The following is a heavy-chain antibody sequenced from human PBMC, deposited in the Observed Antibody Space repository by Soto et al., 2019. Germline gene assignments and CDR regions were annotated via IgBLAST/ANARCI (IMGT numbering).Heavy chain of an antibody. D-gene: IGHD3-3*02. CDR1: GGSFSGYY. CDR3: ASGMYSHSPSYIGGY. V-gene: IGHV4-34*01. CDR2: INHSGST. Sequence: QVQLQQWGAGLLKPSETLSLTCAVYGGSFSGYYWSWIRQPPGKGLEWIGEINHSGSTNYNPSLTSRLTISVDTSKNQFSLKLSSVTAADPAVYYGASGMYSHSPSYIGGYWGQGTLVTVSS. J-gene: IGHJ4*02.